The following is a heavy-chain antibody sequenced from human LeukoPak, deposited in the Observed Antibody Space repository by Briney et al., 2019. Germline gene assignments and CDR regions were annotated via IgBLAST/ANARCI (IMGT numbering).Heavy chain of an antibody. CDR1: GYTLTSYG. D-gene: IGHD3-9*01. J-gene: IGHJ4*02. Sequence: ASVKVSCKASGYTLTSYGISWVRQAPGQGLEWMGWISAYNGNTNYAQKLQGRVTMTTDTSTSTAYMELRSLRSDDTAVYYCARDRATIYDILTGPSEVWGQGTLVTVSS. V-gene: IGHV1-18*01. CDR2: ISAYNGNT. CDR3: ARDRATIYDILTGPSEV.